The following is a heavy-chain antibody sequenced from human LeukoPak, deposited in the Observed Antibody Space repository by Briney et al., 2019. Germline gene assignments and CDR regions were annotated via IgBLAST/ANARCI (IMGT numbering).Heavy chain of an antibody. V-gene: IGHV4-39*01. CDR1: GGSISSSSDY. CDR2: MFYSGNT. D-gene: IGHD1-1*01. Sequence: SETLSLTRSVSGGSISSSSDYWGWIRQPPGKGLEWIGIMFYSGNTYYNPSLKSRLTISVHTSKNQFSLKLNSVTAADPAVYYCARSHTSGTTFWGQGTLVTVSS. J-gene: IGHJ1*01. CDR3: ARSHTSGTTF.